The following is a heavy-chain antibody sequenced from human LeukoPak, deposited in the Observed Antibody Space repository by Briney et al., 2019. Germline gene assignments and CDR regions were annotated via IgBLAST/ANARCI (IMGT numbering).Heavy chain of an antibody. CDR2: ISGSGGST. D-gene: IGHD3-22*01. J-gene: IGHJ4*02. CDR1: GFTFSSYA. V-gene: IGHV3-23*01. Sequence: GSLRLSCAASGFTFSSYAMSWVRQAPGKGLEWVSAISGSGGSTYYADSVKGRFTISRDNSKNTLYLQMNSLRAEDTAVYYCAKEGFYYDSSAWGVTFDYWGQGTLVTVSS. CDR3: AKEGFYYDSSAWGVTFDY.